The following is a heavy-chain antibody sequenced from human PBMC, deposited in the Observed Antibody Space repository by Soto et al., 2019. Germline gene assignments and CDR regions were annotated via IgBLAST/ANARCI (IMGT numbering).Heavy chain of an antibody. CDR2: ITVGSSHI. V-gene: IGHV3-21*01. D-gene: IGHD1-26*01. CDR3: SRSPEVGSRGAY. Sequence: EVQLVESGGGLVKPGGSLRLSCTGSGFPFSAYNINWVRQAPGKGLEWVSSITVGSSHIYQPNSMKGRFTISRDDAKNSVYLQIDSVGEEDTALYYCSRSPEVGSRGAYGGQGTLVTVSS. J-gene: IGHJ4*02. CDR1: GFPFSAYN.